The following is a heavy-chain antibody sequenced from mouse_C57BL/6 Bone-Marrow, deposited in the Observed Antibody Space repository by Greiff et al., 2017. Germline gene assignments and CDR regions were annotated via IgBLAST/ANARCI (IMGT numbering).Heavy chain of an antibody. D-gene: IGHD2-3*01. CDR2: SRNKANDYTT. Sequence: EVKLVESGGGLVQSGRSLRLSCATSGFTFSDFYMEWVRQAPGKGLEWIAASRNKANDYTTEYSASVKGRFIVSRDTSQSILYLQMNALRAEDTAIYYCARDARIYDGYHWYFDVWGTGTTVTVSS. CDR1: GFTFSDFY. J-gene: IGHJ1*03. V-gene: IGHV7-1*01. CDR3: ARDARIYDGYHWYFDV.